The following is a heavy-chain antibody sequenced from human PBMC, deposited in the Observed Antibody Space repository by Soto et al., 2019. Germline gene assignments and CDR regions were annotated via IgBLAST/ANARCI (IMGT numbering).Heavy chain of an antibody. CDR3: AKDIVVVVADAFDI. Sequence: PGGSLRLSCAASGFTFSSYGMHWVRQAPGKGLEWVAVISYDGSNKYYADSVKGRFTISRDNSKNTLYLQMNSLRAEDTAVYYCAKDIVVVVADAFDIWGQGTMVTVSS. V-gene: IGHV3-30*18. CDR1: GFTFSSYG. D-gene: IGHD2-15*01. J-gene: IGHJ3*02. CDR2: ISYDGSNK.